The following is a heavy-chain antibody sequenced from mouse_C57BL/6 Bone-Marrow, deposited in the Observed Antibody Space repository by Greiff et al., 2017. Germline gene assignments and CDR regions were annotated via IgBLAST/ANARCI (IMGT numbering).Heavy chain of an antibody. CDR1: GFTFSSYG. J-gene: IGHJ3*01. CDR3: ARGDYGNYVGWFAY. Sequence: EVMLVESGGDLVKPGGSLKLSCAASGFTFSSYGMSWVRQTPDKRLEWVATISSGGSYTYYPDSVKGRFTISRDNAKNTLYLQMSSLKSEDTAMYYCARGDYGNYVGWFAYWGQGTLVTVSA. CDR2: ISSGGSYT. D-gene: IGHD2-1*01. V-gene: IGHV5-6*01.